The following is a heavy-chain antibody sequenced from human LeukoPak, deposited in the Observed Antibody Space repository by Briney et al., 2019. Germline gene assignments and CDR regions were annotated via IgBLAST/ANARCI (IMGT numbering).Heavy chain of an antibody. Sequence: GGSLRLSCAASGFTVSGNYMNWVRQAPGKGLEWVSLIYSGNSTYYADSVKGRFTISRDNSQNTLYLQMNSLRADDTAVYYCAKVATWTYFDSWGQGTLVTVSS. D-gene: IGHD3/OR15-3a*01. CDR2: IYSGNST. CDR1: GFTVSGNY. J-gene: IGHJ4*02. V-gene: IGHV3-53*01. CDR3: AKVATWTYFDS.